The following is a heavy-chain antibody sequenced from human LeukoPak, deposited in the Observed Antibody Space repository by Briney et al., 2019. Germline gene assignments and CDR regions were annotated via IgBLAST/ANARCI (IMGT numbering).Heavy chain of an antibody. CDR2: IYSGGST. Sequence: GGSLRLSCAASGFTVSSNYMSWVRQAPGKGLEWVSVIYSGGSTYYADSVKGRFTISRDNSKNTLYLQMNSLRAEDTAVYYCAKGYSSSWDNYFDYWGQGTLVTVSS. CDR3: AKGYSSSWDNYFDY. J-gene: IGHJ4*02. CDR1: GFTVSSNY. D-gene: IGHD6-13*01. V-gene: IGHV3-66*01.